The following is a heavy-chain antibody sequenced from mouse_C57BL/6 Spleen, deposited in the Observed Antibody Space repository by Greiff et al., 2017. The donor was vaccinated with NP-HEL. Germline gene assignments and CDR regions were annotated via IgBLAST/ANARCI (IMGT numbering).Heavy chain of an antibody. Sequence: EVQRVESGEGLVKPGGSLKLSCAASGFTFSSYAMSWVRQTPEKRLEWVAYISSGGDYIYYADTVKGRFTISRDNARNTLYLQMSSLKSEDTAMYYCTRADYYGSSLDYWGQGTTLTVSS. V-gene: IGHV5-9-1*02. D-gene: IGHD1-1*01. CDR1: GFTFSSYA. CDR3: TRADYYGSSLDY. J-gene: IGHJ2*01. CDR2: ISSGGDYI.